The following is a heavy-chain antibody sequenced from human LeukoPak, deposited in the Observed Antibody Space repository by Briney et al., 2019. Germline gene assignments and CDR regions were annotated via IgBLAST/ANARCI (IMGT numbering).Heavy chain of an antibody. CDR3: ARVLRGVDYYYYMDV. D-gene: IGHD2-21*01. CDR1: GFTVSSNY. V-gene: IGHV4-34*01. Sequence: GSLRLSCAASGFTVSSNYMSWIRQPPGKGLEWIGEINHSGSTNYNPSLKSRVTISVDTSKNQFSLKLSSVTAADTAVYYCARVLRGVDYYYYMDVWGKGTTVTVSS. J-gene: IGHJ6*03. CDR2: INHSGST.